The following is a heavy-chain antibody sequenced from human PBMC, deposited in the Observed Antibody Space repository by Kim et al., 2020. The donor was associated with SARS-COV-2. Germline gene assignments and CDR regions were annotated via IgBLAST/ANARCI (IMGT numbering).Heavy chain of an antibody. CDR3: ARAQLGDYYYMDV. D-gene: IGHD5-18*01. V-gene: IGHV3-30-3*01. CDR2: ISYDGSNK. CDR1: GFTFSSYA. J-gene: IGHJ6*03. Sequence: GGSLRLSCAASGFTFSSYAMHWVRQAPGKGLEWVAVISYDGSNKYYADSVKGRFTISRDNSKNTLYLQMNSLRAEDTAVYYCARAQLGDYYYMDVWGKGTTVTVSS.